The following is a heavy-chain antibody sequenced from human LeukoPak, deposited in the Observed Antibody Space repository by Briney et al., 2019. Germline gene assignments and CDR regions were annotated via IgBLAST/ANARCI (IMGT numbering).Heavy chain of an antibody. D-gene: IGHD6-13*01. Sequence: PGGSLRLSCAASGFTFNKYAMHWVRQAPGKGLEWVAVVSYLGNDKFYADSVKGRFTISKDNAKNSLYLQMNSLRAEDTALYYCARDRYSSTDWGQGTLVTVSS. CDR1: GFTFNKYA. J-gene: IGHJ4*02. CDR2: VSYLGNDK. CDR3: ARDRYSSTD. V-gene: IGHV3-30-3*01.